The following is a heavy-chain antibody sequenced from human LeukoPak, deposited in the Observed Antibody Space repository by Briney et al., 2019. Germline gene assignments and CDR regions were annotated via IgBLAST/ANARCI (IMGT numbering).Heavy chain of an antibody. J-gene: IGHJ4*02. D-gene: IGHD3-3*01. CDR1: GGSISSHY. CDR3: ARGYDFWNGYSSYYFDY. CDR2: IYYSGST. Sequence: SETLSLTCTVSGGSISSHYWSWIRQPPGKGLEWIGYIYYSGSTNYNPSLKNRVTISLDTSKNQFSLRLSSVTAADTAVYYCARGYDFWNGYSSYYFDYWGQGTLVTVSS. V-gene: IGHV4-59*11.